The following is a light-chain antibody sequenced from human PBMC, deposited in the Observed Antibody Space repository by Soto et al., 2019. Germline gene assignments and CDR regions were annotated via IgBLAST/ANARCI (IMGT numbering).Light chain of an antibody. CDR1: QSIGSW. J-gene: IGKJ3*01. CDR2: DAS. Sequence: DIHMTQSPPTLSASVGDRVTITCGASQSIGSWLAWYQQKPGQAPKLLIYDASSLESGVPYRLRGRGYGTELTITINSMKNEDFATYYCQQACRHTLSFGPGTKVDI. V-gene: IGKV1-5*01. CDR3: QQACRHTLS.